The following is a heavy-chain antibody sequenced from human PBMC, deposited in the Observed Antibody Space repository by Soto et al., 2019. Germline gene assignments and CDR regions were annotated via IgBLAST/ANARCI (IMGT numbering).Heavy chain of an antibody. D-gene: IGHD1-26*01. CDR2: ISSGSAYI. J-gene: IGHJ5*02. V-gene: IGHV3-21*06. CDR3: ARDQGGSYDSWFDP. Sequence: EVQVVESGGGLVKPGGSLRLSCTFTFSMYSMNWVRQAPGKGLEWVASISSGSAYIKYAESVKGRFTISRENAKNSLHLQMNSLRAEDTAIYHCARDQGGSYDSWFDPWGQGTLVTVSS. CDR1: TFSMYS.